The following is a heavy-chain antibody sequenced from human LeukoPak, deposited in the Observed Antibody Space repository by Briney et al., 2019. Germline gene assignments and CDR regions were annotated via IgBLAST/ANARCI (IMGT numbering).Heavy chain of an antibody. Sequence: SETLSLTCTVSGGSISSGDYYWSRIRQPPGKGLEWIGYIYYSGSTYYNPSLKSRVTISVDTSKNQFSLKLSSVTAADTAVYYCARDGGYDSTEKDHAFDIWGQGTMVTVSS. CDR1: GGSISSGDYY. CDR2: IYYSGST. V-gene: IGHV4-30-4*01. J-gene: IGHJ3*02. D-gene: IGHD3-22*01. CDR3: ARDGGYDSTEKDHAFDI.